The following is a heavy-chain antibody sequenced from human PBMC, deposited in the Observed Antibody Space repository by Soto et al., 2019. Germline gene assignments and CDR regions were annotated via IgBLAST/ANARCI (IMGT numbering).Heavy chain of an antibody. CDR1: GFTFSRYA. D-gene: IGHD2-15*01. Sequence: PGGSLRLSXAASGFTFSRYAMHWVRQAPGKGPEWVAVISYDGRNAFYADSMKGRFTVSRDNSKNILYLQIKSLRPEDTALFYCARDADSRYYFDYWGQGTLVTVSS. V-gene: IGHV3-30-3*01. CDR3: ARDADSRYYFDY. CDR2: ISYDGRNA. J-gene: IGHJ4*02.